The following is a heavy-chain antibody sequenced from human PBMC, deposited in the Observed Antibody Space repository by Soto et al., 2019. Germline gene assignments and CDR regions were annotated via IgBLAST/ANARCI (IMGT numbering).Heavy chain of an antibody. CDR1: GGTLSSYA. CDR3: ARDLNRNYGDFAFGI. CDR2: IIPIFGRA. D-gene: IGHD4-17*01. J-gene: IGHJ3*02. V-gene: IGHV1-69*12. Sequence: QVQLVQSGAEVKKPGSSVKVSCKASGGTLSSYAISWVRQAPGQGLEWMGGIIPIFGRATYAQKCQGRVTITADESTSTAYNELSSLRSEDTAVYYCARDLNRNYGDFAFGIWGQGTMVTVPS.